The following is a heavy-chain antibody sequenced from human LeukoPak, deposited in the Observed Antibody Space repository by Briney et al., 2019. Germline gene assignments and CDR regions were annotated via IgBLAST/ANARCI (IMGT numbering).Heavy chain of an antibody. V-gene: IGHV3-74*01. CDR1: GFTFSSYW. J-gene: IGHJ4*02. D-gene: IGHD3-10*01. CDR3: ARAEWPSLLPQG. CDR2: INSDGSST. Sequence: GGSLRLSCAASGFTFSSYWMHWVRHAPGKGLVWVSRINSDGSSTSHADSVKGRFTISRGNAKNTLYLQMNSLRAEDTAVYYCARAEWPSLLPQGWGQGTLVTVSS.